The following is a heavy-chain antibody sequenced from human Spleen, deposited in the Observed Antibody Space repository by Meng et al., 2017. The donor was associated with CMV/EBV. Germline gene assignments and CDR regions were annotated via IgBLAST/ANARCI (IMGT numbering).Heavy chain of an antibody. CDR1: GGTFSSYA. Sequence: SVKVSCKASGGTFSSYAISWVRQAPGQGLEWMGGIIPILGIANYAQKFQGRVTITADKSTSTAYMELSSLRSEDTAVYYCARQVVPAAIRYGMDVWGQGTTVTVSS. CDR3: ARQVVPAAIRYGMDV. V-gene: IGHV1-69*10. CDR2: IIPILGIA. J-gene: IGHJ6*02. D-gene: IGHD2-2*02.